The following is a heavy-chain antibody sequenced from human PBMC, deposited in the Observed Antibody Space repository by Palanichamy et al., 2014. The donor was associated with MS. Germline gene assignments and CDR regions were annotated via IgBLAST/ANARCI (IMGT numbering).Heavy chain of an antibody. V-gene: IGHV3-53*01. CDR3: ARDYYDQRAFDI. CDR2: IYSDGST. CDR1: GFTVSSSF. Sequence: EVQLVESGGGLIQPGGSLRLSCAASGFTVSSSFMSWVRQAPGKGLEWVSLIYSDGSTYYADSVKGRFTISRDNSKNTLYLQMNTLRAEDTAVYFCARDYYDQRAFDIWGQGTMVTVSS. J-gene: IGHJ3*02. D-gene: IGHD3-22*01.